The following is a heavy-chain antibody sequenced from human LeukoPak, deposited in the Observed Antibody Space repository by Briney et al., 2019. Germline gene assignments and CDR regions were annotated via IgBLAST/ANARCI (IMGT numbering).Heavy chain of an antibody. CDR3: ARDSDIGMDV. D-gene: IGHD2-15*01. J-gene: IGHJ6*02. Sequence: GGSLRLSCAASGFTFSSYSMTWVRQAPGKGLEWVSSISSSSSYIYYADSVKGRFTISRDNAKNSLYLQMNSLRAEDTAVYYCARDSDIGMDVWGQGTTVTVSS. V-gene: IGHV3-21*01. CDR1: GFTFSSYS. CDR2: ISSSSSYI.